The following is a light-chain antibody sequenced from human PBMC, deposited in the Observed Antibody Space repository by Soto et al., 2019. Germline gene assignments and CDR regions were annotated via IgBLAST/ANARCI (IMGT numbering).Light chain of an antibody. CDR1: SSDIGSNNY. CDR3: SSYTTSPLL. CDR2: EVS. Sequence: QSALTQPASVSGSPGQSITISCTGTSSDIGSNNYVSWFQQRPGKAPTLIIYEVSNRPSGVSTHFSGSKSGNTASLTISGLRPGAEAEYYCSSYTTSPLLFGGGTKRTV. V-gene: IGLV2-14*01. J-gene: IGLJ3*02.